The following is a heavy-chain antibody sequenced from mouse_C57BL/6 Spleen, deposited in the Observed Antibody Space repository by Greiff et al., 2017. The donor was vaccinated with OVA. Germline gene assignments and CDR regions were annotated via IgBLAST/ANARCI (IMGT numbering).Heavy chain of an antibody. Sequence: LVESGPELVKPGASVKISCKASGYSFTDYHMNWVKQSNGKSLEWIGVINPNYGTTSYNQKFKGKATLTVDQSSSTAYMQLNSLTSEDSAVYSCARREDYSNPFDYWGQGTTLTVSS. J-gene: IGHJ2*01. D-gene: IGHD2-5*01. CDR2: INPNYGTT. CDR3: ARREDYSNPFDY. CDR1: GYSFTDYH. V-gene: IGHV1-39*01.